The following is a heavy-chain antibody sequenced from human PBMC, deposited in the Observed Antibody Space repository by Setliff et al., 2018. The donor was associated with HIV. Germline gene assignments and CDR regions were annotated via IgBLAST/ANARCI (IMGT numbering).Heavy chain of an antibody. CDR2: ISPRDSDT. CDR3: ARADCGGDCYLPYYFDH. V-gene: IGHV5-51*01. J-gene: IGHJ4*02. CDR1: GYSFTKYW. Sequence: PGESLKISCKGSGYSFTKYWIAWVRQTPGKGLEWMGIISPRDSDTRHSPSFQGQVTMSADKSVSTAYLQWSSLGAADTAVYYCARADCGGDCYLPYYFDHWGQGTLVTVSS. D-gene: IGHD2-21*02.